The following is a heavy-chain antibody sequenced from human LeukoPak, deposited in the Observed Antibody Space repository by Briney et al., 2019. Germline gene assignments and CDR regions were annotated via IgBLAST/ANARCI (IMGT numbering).Heavy chain of an antibody. D-gene: IGHD3-10*01. Sequence: KPSETLSLTCAVYGGSFSGYYWSWIRQPPGKGLEWIGEINHSGSTNYNPSLKSRVTISVDTSKNQFSLKLSSVTAADTAVYYCARQVKKYYYGSGSYLSNWGQGTLVTASS. CDR3: ARQVKKYYYGSGSYLSN. V-gene: IGHV4-34*01. CDR1: GGSFSGYY. CDR2: INHSGST. J-gene: IGHJ4*02.